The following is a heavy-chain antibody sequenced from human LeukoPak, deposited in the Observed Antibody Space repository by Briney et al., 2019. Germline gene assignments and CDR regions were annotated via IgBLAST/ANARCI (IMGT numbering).Heavy chain of an antibody. V-gene: IGHV3-43*01. CDR1: GFPFCDYT. J-gene: IGHJ4*02. CDR2: ISWEGGST. CDR3: AKDRANPGGDYFDY. Sequence: GGSLRLSCAASGFPFCDYTMLGVRQAPGKGLEGVSLISWEGGSTYCADSVEGGLTISRDNSKNSLYLNMHRLSSEDTALYSCAKDRANPGGDYFDYWGQGTLVPASS. D-gene: IGHD4/OR15-4a*01.